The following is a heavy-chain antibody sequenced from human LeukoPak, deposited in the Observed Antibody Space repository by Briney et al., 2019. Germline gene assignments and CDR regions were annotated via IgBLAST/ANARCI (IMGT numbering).Heavy chain of an antibody. CDR1: GGTFSSYA. J-gene: IGHJ4*02. V-gene: IGHV1-69*01. Sequence: SVKVSCKASGGTFSSYAISWVRQAPGQGLEWMGGIIPIFGTANYAQKFQGRVTITADESTSTAYMELSSLRSEDTAVYYCARVTGIAVAVGFDYWGQGTLVTVSS. CDR2: IIPIFGTA. D-gene: IGHD6-19*01. CDR3: ARVTGIAVAVGFDY.